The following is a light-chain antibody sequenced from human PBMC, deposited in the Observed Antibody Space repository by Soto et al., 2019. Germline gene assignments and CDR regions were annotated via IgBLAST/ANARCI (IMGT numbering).Light chain of an antibody. J-gene: IGKJ5*01. Sequence: DIHMTQSPSSVSASVGDRVTITCRASQGVSTWLAWYQQKPGKAPNLLIYTASSLQSGVPSRFSGSGSGTDFTLTINGLQPEDFGTYYCQQAISFPITFGQGTRLEI. V-gene: IGKV1-12*01. CDR1: QGVSTW. CDR2: TAS. CDR3: QQAISFPIT.